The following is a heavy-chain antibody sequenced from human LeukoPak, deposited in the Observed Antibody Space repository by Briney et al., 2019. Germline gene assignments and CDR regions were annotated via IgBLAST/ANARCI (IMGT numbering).Heavy chain of an antibody. V-gene: IGHV3-20*04. J-gene: IGHJ6*03. Sequence: TGGSLRLSCAASGFTFDDYGMSWVRQAPGKGLEWVSGINWNGGSTGYADSVKGRFTISRDNAKNSLYLQMNSLRAEDTALYYCARRNYDILTGYCYMDVWGKGTTVTVSS. D-gene: IGHD3-9*01. CDR2: INWNGGST. CDR3: ARRNYDILTGYCYMDV. CDR1: GFTFDDYG.